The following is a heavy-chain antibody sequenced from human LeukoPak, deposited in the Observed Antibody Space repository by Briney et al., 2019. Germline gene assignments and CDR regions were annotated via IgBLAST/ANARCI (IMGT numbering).Heavy chain of an antibody. V-gene: IGHV3-30*04. D-gene: IGHD3-9*01. CDR2: ISYDGSNK. CDR3: ARDPGGGLTGYLDY. Sequence: GGSLRLSCAASGFTFSSYAMHWVRQAPGKGLEWVAVISYDGSNKYYADSVKGRFTISRDNSKNTLYLQMNSLRAEDTAVYYCARDPGGGLTGYLDYWGQGTLVTVSS. J-gene: IGHJ4*02. CDR1: GFTFSSYA.